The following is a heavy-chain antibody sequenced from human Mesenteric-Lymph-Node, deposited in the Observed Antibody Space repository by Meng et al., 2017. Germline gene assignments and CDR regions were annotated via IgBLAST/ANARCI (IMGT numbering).Heavy chain of an antibody. CDR2: INHSGST. V-gene: IGHV4-34*01. D-gene: IGHD6-13*01. CDR3: ARGGGNSWYIDY. CDR1: GGSFSGYY. J-gene: IGHJ4*02. Sequence: VQGQQWGAGLLKPSETLSLTCAVHGGSFSGYYWSWIRQPPGKGLEWIGEINHSGSTNYNPSLKSRVTISVDTSKNQFSLKLSSVTAADTAVYYCARGGGNSWYIDYWGQGTLVTVSS.